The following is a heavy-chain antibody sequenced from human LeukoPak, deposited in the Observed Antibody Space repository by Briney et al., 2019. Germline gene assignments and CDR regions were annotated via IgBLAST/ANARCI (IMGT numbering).Heavy chain of an antibody. CDR3: AKGAITSSTTCYFDY. D-gene: IGHD2-2*01. CDR1: GFTFSSYA. Sequence: GGSLRLSCAASGFTFSSYAMHWVRQAPGKGLEWVAFIRYDGSDKYYADSVKGRFTISRDNSKNTLSLQMNSLRADDTAVYYCAKGAITSSTTCYFDYWGQGTLVTVSS. CDR2: IRYDGSDK. J-gene: IGHJ4*02. V-gene: IGHV3-30*02.